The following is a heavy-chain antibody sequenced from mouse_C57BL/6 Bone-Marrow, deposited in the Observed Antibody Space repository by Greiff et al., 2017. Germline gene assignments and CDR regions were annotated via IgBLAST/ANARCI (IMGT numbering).Heavy chain of an antibody. CDR2: IDPSDSET. CDR1: GYTFTSYW. Sequence: QVQLQQPGAELVRPVSSVKLSCKASGYTFTSYWMHWVKPKPIQGLEWIGNIDPSDSETHSNQKFKYKSTLTVDKSSRTAYMQLRSLTSEASAVDYCSRSQVITTRGFDYWGQGSTLTVSS. CDR3: SRSQVITTRGFDY. D-gene: IGHD2-4*01. J-gene: IGHJ2*01. V-gene: IGHV1-52*01.